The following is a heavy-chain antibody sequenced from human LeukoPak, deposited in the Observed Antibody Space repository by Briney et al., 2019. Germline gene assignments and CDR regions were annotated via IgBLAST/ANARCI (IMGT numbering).Heavy chain of an antibody. CDR2: ISSSGSTI. D-gene: IGHD6-13*01. V-gene: IGHV3-48*03. CDR3: ARELRRYSGSPGGMDV. CDR1: GFTFSSYE. J-gene: IGHJ6*02. Sequence: GGSLRLSCAASGFTFSSYEMNLVRQAPGKGLEWVSYISSSGSTIYYADSVKGRFTISRDNAKNSLYLQMNSLRAEDTALYYCARELRRYSGSPGGMDVWGQGTTVIVSS.